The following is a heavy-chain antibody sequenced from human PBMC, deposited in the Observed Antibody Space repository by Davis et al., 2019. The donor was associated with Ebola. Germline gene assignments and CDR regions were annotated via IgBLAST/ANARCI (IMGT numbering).Heavy chain of an antibody. V-gene: IGHV4-39*01. D-gene: IGHD2-21*02. CDR1: GGSISSSSYY. CDR3: ARHMDGDYYSDY. CDR2: IYYSGST. J-gene: IGHJ4*02. Sequence: SETLSLTCTVSGGSISSSSYYWGWIRQPPGKGLEWIGSIYYSGSTYYNPSLKSRVTISVDKSKKQFFLNLRSVTAADMGVYYCARHMDGDYYSDYWGQGTLVTVSS.